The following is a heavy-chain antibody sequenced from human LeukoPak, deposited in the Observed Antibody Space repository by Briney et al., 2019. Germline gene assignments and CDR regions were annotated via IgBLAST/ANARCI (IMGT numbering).Heavy chain of an antibody. J-gene: IGHJ1*01. V-gene: IGHV1-2*02. CDR2: INPNSGAT. CDR3: ARDRGNWYSSREDFQH. D-gene: IGHD6-13*01. CDR1: GYTFTDYY. Sequence: GASVKVSCKASGYTFTDYYMHWVRQAPGQGLEWMGWINPNSGATNYAQKFQGRVTMTRDTSISTAHMELSRLRSDDTAVYYCARDRGNWYSSREDFQHWGQGTLVTVSS.